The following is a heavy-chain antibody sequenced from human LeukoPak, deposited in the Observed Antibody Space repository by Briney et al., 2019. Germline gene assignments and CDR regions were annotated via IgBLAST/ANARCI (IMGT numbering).Heavy chain of an antibody. V-gene: IGHV4-59*08. CDR3: ATVSYSGYDWYYFDY. CDR2: IYYSGST. CDR1: GGSISSYY. Sequence: SETPSLTCTVSGGSISSYYWSWIRQPPGKGLEWIGYIYYSGSTNYNPSLKSRVTISVDTSKNQFSLKLSSVTAADTAVYYCATVSYSGYDWYYFDYWGQGTLVTVSS. J-gene: IGHJ4*02. D-gene: IGHD5-12*01.